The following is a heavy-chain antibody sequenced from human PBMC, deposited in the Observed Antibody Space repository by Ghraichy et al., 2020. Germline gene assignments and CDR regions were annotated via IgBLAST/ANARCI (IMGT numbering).Heavy chain of an antibody. J-gene: IGHJ4*03. CDR1: GFTFSSYT. CDR3: ARARWGYSNSPRAFDY. V-gene: IGHV3-21*01. D-gene: IGHD6-13*01. CDR2: ISHSNNYI. Sequence: LSLTCAASGFTFSSYTMNWVRQAPGKGLEWVSSISHSNNYIYQPDSLKGRFTISRDNAKNSLYLQMNSLRAEDTAVYYCARARWGYSNSPRAFDYWGQGTTVTVSS.